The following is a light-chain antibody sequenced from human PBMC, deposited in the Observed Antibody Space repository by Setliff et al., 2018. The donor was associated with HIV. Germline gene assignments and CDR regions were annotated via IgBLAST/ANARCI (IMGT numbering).Light chain of an antibody. CDR1: SSNIGSNY. Sequence: QSVLTQPPSASGTPGQRVTISWSGSSSNIGSNYVYWYQQVPGTAPKLLIHRNNQRPSGVPDRFSGSKSGTSASLTISGLRSEDEADYYCAAWDDSLSVVVFGGGTQLTVL. CDR3: AAWDDSLSVVV. J-gene: IGLJ2*01. CDR2: RNN. V-gene: IGLV1-47*01.